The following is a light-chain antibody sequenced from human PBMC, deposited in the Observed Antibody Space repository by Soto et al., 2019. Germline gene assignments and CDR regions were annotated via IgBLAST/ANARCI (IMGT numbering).Light chain of an antibody. CDR2: KAS. V-gene: IGKV1-5*03. CDR1: QTISSW. CDR3: QHYKSYSEA. Sequence: DIQMTQSPSTLSGSVGDRVTITCRASQTISSWLAWYQQKPGKAPKLLIYKASTLKSGVPSRFSGSGSGTVFTLTISRLQPDDFATYYCQHYKSYSEAFGQGTKVELK. J-gene: IGKJ1*01.